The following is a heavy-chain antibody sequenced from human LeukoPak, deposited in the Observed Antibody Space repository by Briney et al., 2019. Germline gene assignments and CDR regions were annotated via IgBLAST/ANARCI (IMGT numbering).Heavy chain of an antibody. J-gene: IGHJ4*02. D-gene: IGHD3-22*01. Sequence: ASVKVSCKASGYTFTSYGISWVRQAPGQGLEWMGWISAYNGNTNYAPKLQGRVTMTTDTSTSTAYMELRSLRSDDTAVYYCARGRYYYDSSGYSHWGQGTLVTVSS. CDR1: GYTFTSYG. CDR3: ARGRYYYDSSGYSH. CDR2: ISAYNGNT. V-gene: IGHV1-18*01.